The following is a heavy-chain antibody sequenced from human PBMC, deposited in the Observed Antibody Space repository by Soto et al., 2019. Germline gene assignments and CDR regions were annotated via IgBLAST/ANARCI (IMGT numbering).Heavy chain of an antibody. V-gene: IGHV3-21*01. J-gene: IGHJ4*02. Sequence: GGSLRLSCAASGFTFSSYSMNWVRQAPGKGLEWVSSISSSSSYIYYADSVKGRFTISRDNDKNSLYLQMNSLRDEDKAVYYCARVDIVVVMEDYFDYWGQGTLVTVSS. CDR2: ISSSSSYI. CDR1: GFTFSSYS. CDR3: ARVDIVVVMEDYFDY. D-gene: IGHD2-15*01.